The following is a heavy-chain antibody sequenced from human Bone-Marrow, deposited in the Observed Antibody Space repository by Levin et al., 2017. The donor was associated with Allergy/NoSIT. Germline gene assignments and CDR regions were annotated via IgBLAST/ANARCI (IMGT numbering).Heavy chain of an antibody. Sequence: SCTVSGGSISSGGYYWSWIRQHPGKGLEWIGYIYYRGSTIYNPSLKSRVAISIDTSKNQFSLKLTSVTAADTAVYYCATALEMATITKDYWGQGTLVIVSS. V-gene: IGHV4-31*03. CDR1: GGSISSGGYY. CDR3: ATALEMATITKDY. CDR2: IYYRGST. J-gene: IGHJ4*02. D-gene: IGHD5-24*01.